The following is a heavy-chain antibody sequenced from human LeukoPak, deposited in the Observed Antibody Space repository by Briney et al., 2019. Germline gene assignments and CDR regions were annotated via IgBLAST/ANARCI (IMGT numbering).Heavy chain of an antibody. CDR2: IYYSGST. CDR1: GGSISSYY. CDR3: AREGSSSLFDI. J-gene: IGHJ3*02. Sequence: TSETLSLTCTVSGGSISSYYWSWIRQPPGKGLEWIGYIYYSGSTNYNPSLKSRVTISVDTSKNQFSLKLSSVTAADTAVYYCAREGSSSLFDIWGQGTMVTVSS. V-gene: IGHV4-59*01. D-gene: IGHD6-6*01.